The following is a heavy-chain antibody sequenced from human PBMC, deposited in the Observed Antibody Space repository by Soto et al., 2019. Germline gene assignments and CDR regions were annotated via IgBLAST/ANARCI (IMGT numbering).Heavy chain of an antibody. V-gene: IGHV1-58*02. CDR3: AADKNEYSSGWYDLYYYGMDV. J-gene: IGHJ6*02. D-gene: IGHD6-19*01. CDR1: GYTLTELS. CDR2: IVVGSGNT. Sequence: SVKVSCKVSGYTLTELSMHRVRQARGQRLEWIGWIVVGSGNTNYAQKFQERVTITRDMSTSTAYMELSSLRSEDTAVYYCAADKNEYSSGWYDLYYYGMDVWGQGTTVTVSS.